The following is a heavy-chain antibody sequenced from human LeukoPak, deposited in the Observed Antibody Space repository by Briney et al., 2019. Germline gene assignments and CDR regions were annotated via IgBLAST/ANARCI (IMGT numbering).Heavy chain of an antibody. Sequence: ASVEVSCKASGYTFTSYGISWVRQAPGQGLEWMGWISAYNGNTNYAQKLQGRVTMTTDTSTSTAYMELRSLRSDDTAVYYCAREFRQQLVGPYYYYYMDVWGKGTTVTVSS. V-gene: IGHV1-18*01. CDR3: AREFRQQLVGPYYYYYMDV. J-gene: IGHJ6*03. D-gene: IGHD6-13*01. CDR1: GYTFTSYG. CDR2: ISAYNGNT.